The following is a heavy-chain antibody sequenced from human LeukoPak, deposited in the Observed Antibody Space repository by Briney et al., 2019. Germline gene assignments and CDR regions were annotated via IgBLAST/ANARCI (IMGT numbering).Heavy chain of an antibody. D-gene: IGHD5-18*01. CDR2: IYSGGST. CDR1: GFTVSSNY. J-gene: IGHJ5*02. V-gene: IGHV3-53*01. CDR3: ARDLNRYGESDP. Sequence: GGSLRLSCAASGFTVSSNYMSWVRQAPGKGLEWVSVIYSGGSTYYADSVKGRFTIYRDNSKNTLYLQMNSLRAEDTAVYYCARDLNRYGESDPWGQGTLVTVSS.